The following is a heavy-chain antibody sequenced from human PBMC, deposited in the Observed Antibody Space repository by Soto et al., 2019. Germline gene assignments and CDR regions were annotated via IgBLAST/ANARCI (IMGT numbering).Heavy chain of an antibody. D-gene: IGHD6-19*01. Sequence: GGSLRLSCAASGFNFSDHYMNWIRQAPGKGLEWVSYISGSRRYTNFADSVKGRFTISRDNAKNSLYLQMNSLRAEDTAVYYCARHTSGWHYYDYWGQGTPVTVSS. CDR2: ISGSRRYT. CDR1: GFNFSDHY. J-gene: IGHJ4*02. CDR3: ARHTSGWHYYDY. V-gene: IGHV3-11*06.